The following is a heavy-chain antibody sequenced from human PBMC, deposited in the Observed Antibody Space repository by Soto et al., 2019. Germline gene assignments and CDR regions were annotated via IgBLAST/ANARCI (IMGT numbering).Heavy chain of an antibody. CDR2: IWYDGSNK. D-gene: IGHD5-12*01. J-gene: IGHJ6*02. Sequence: QVQLVESGGGVVQPGRSLRLSCAASGFTFSSYGMHWVRQAPGKGLEWVAVIWYDGSNKYYADSVKGRFTISRDNSKDTLYLQMSSLRAEDTAVYYCARDLGGRWLQLGYYYGMDVWGQGTKVTVSS. CDR1: GFTFSSYG. V-gene: IGHV3-33*01. CDR3: ARDLGGRWLQLGYYYGMDV.